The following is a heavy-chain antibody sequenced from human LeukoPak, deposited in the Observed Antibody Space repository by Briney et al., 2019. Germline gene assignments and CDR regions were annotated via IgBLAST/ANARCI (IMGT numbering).Heavy chain of an antibody. V-gene: IGHV4-34*01. Sequence: PSETLSLTCAVYGGSFSGYYWSWIRQPPGKGLEWIGEINHSGSTNYNPSLKSRVTISVDTSKNQFSLKLSSVTAADTAVYYCARGDRGGGWLRRFGFDFWGQGTLVTVSS. CDR1: GGSFSGYY. D-gene: IGHD5-12*01. CDR2: INHSGST. CDR3: ARGDRGGGWLRRFGFDF. J-gene: IGHJ4*02.